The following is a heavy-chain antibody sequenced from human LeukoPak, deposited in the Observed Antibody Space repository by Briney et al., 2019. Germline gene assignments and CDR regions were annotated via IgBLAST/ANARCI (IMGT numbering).Heavy chain of an antibody. CDR3: ARCIYNYGRFDY. J-gene: IGHJ4*02. CDR1: GGSISSSTYY. Sequence: SETLSLTCTVSGGSISSSTYYWGWVRQPPGKGLEWIGSIYYSGSTYYNPTLKSRVTISVDTSKNQFSLKLSSVTAADTAVYYCARCIYNYGRFDYWGQGTLVTVSS. D-gene: IGHD5-18*01. V-gene: IGHV4-39*01. CDR2: IYYSGST.